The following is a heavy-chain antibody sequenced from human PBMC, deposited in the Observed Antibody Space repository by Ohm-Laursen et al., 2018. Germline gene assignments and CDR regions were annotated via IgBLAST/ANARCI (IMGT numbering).Heavy chain of an antibody. D-gene: IGHD1-26*01. J-gene: IGHJ4*02. CDR1: GFTFSSYG. V-gene: IGHV3-11*01. Sequence: SLRLSCAASGFTFSSYGMSWIRQAPGKGLEWVSYISSDGSTVYYADSVKGRFTISRDDAENSLSLQMNSLRADDTAVYYCARDRGSGGTYYIDFWGQGTLVTVSS. CDR3: ARDRGSGGTYYIDF. CDR2: ISSDGSTV.